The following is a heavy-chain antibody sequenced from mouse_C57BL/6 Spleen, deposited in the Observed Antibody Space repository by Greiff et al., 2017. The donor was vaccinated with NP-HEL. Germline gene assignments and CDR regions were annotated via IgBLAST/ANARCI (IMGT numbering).Heavy chain of an antibody. CDR1: GYTFTSYW. V-gene: IGHV1-50*01. Sequence: VQLQQSGAELVKPGASVKLSCKASGYTFTSYWMQWIKQRPGQGLEWIGEIDPSDSYTNYNQKFKGKATLTVDTSSSTAYMQLSSLTSEDSAVYYCARGKLALDYWGQGTTLTVSS. J-gene: IGHJ2*01. CDR3: ARGKLALDY. D-gene: IGHD4-1*01. CDR2: IDPSDSYT.